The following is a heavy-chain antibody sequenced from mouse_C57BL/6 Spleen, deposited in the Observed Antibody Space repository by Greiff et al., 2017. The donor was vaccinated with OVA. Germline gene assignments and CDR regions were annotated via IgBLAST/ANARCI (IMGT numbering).Heavy chain of an antibody. CDR2: IYPGSGST. CDR1: GYTFTSYW. Sequence: VQLQQSGAELVKPGASVKMSCKASGYTFTSYWITWVKQRPGQGLEWIGDIYPGSGSTNYNEKFKSKATLNVDTSSSTAYMQRSSLTSADSAVYYCAATVVAPYYYAMDYWGQGTSVTVSS. J-gene: IGHJ4*01. V-gene: IGHV1-55*01. D-gene: IGHD1-1*01. CDR3: AATVVAPYYYAMDY.